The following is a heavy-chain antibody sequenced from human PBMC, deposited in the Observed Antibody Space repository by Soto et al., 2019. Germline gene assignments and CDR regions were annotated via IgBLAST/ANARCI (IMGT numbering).Heavy chain of an antibody. J-gene: IGHJ5*02. CDR3: AKGGSAALISAAGTGNWFDP. CDR1: GFTFDDYA. CDR2: ISWSGTNI. V-gene: IGHV3-9*01. D-gene: IGHD6-13*01. Sequence: EVHLVESGGGLVQPGRSLKLSCVASGFTFDDYAMYWVRQAPGKGPEWVSGISWSGTNIAYADSVKGRFTISRDNAKNTLYLQMNSLRAVDTALYYCAKGGSAALISAAGTGNWFDPWGQGSLVTVSS.